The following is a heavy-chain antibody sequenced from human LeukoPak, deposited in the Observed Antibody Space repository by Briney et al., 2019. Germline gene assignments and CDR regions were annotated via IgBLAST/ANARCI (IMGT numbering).Heavy chain of an antibody. CDR3: ARDSTDSSGYYSFDY. CDR2: IYYSGST. CDR1: GGSISSGGCY. V-gene: IGHV4-31*03. J-gene: IGHJ4*02. Sequence: PSQTLSLACTVSGGSISSGGCYWSWIHQHPGKVLEWIVYIYYSGSTYYNPSLKSRVTISVDTSKNQFSLKLSSVTAADTAVYYCARDSTDSSGYYSFDYWGQGTLVTVSS. D-gene: IGHD3-22*01.